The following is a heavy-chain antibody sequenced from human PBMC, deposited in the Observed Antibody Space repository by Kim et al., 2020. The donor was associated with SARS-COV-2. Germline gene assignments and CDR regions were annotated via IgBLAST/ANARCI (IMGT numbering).Heavy chain of an antibody. Sequence: SETLSLTRTVSGGSISSGNSHWGWIRQPPGKGLEWIGSVYYSGSTYYNPSLKSRVTISVDTSENQLSLKLTSVTAADTAVYYCARVEMTVIGVRAWFDPWGQGILATASS. CDR1: GGSISSGNSH. CDR2: VYYSGST. CDR3: ARVEMTVIGVRAWFDP. V-gene: IGHV4-39*07. J-gene: IGHJ5*02. D-gene: IGHD3-3*01.